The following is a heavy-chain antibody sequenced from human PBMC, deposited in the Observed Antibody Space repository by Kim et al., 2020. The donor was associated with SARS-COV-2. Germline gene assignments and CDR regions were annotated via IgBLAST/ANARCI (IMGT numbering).Heavy chain of an antibody. D-gene: IGHD6-13*01. CDR3: AREGKRWYSSSWYDY. CDR1: GGSFSGYY. J-gene: IGHJ4*02. V-gene: IGHV4-34*01. CDR2: INHSGST. Sequence: SETLSLTCAVYGGSFSGYYWSWIRQPPGKGLEWIGEINHSGSTNYNPSRKSRVTISVDTSKNQFSLKLSSVTAADTAVYYCAREGKRWYSSSWYDYWGQGTLVTVSS.